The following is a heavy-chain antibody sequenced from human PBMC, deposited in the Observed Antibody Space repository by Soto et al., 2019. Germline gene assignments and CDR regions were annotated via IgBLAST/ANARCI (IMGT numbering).Heavy chain of an antibody. D-gene: IGHD3-22*01. CDR2: ISGGGGST. CDR1: GFTFSSHA. Sequence: GGSLRLSCAASGFTFSSHAMSWVRQAPGRGLEWVSAISGGGGSTYYADPVKGRFTISRDNSKNTLYLQMNSLRAEDTAVYFCAKRKEFYSDTSGYYYWGQGTLVTVSS. J-gene: IGHJ4*02. CDR3: AKRKEFYSDTSGYYY. V-gene: IGHV3-23*01.